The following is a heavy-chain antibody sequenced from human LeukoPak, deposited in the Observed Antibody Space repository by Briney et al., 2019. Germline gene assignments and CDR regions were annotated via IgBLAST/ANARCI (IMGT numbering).Heavy chain of an antibody. CDR1: GYTFTSYG. CDR3: ARDTNTGSLLGAFDI. V-gene: IGHV1-18*01. D-gene: IGHD1-26*01. J-gene: IGHJ3*02. CDR2: ISAYNGGT. Sequence: ASVKVSCKASGYTFTSYGISWVRQAPGQGLEWMGWISAYNGGTNYAQKLQGRVTMTTDTSTSTAYMELRSLRSDDTAVYYCARDTNTGSLLGAFDIWGQGAMVTVSS.